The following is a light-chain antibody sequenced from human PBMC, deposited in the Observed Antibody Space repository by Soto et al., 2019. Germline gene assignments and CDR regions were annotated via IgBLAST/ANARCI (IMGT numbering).Light chain of an antibody. Sequence: DIQMTQSPSSLSASVGDIVSFTCPARQDISKFLHWYQHKPGQAPSLLIYDASKSQFGVPSRCSGSGAGTDFTFTISSLQPEDNATYYCQQYDNRPFTFGPGTKVDVK. CDR3: QQYDNRPFT. V-gene: IGKV1-33*01. CDR1: QDISKF. J-gene: IGKJ3*01. CDR2: DAS.